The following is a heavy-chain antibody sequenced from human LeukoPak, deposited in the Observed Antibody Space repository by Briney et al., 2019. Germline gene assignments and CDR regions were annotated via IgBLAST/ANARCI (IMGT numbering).Heavy chain of an antibody. V-gene: IGHV3-9*01. CDR3: AKAKEQWLGSYGMDV. CDR2: ISWNSGSI. CDR1: GFTFDDYA. D-gene: IGHD6-19*01. Sequence: GGSLRLSCAASGFTFDDYAMHWVRQAPGKGLEWVSGISWNSGSIGYADSVKGRFTISRDNAKNSLYLQMNSLRAEDTALYYCAKAKEQWLGSYGMDVWGQGTTVTVS. J-gene: IGHJ6*02.